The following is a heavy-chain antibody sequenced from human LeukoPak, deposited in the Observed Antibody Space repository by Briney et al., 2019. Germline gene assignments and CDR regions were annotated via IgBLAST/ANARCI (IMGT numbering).Heavy chain of an antibody. Sequence: GGSLRLSCAASGFTFSSYGMHWVRQAPGKGLEWVTFIRYDGRIKYYADSVKGRFTISRDNSKNTLYLQMNNLRAEDTAVYYCAKDKYSPFDYWGQGTLVTVSA. CDR2: IRYDGRIK. J-gene: IGHJ4*02. CDR3: AKDKYSPFDY. D-gene: IGHD5-18*01. V-gene: IGHV3-30*02. CDR1: GFTFSSYG.